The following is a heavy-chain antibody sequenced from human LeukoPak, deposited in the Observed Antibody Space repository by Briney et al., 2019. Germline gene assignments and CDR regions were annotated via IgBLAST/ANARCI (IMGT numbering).Heavy chain of an antibody. D-gene: IGHD1-7*01. V-gene: IGHV3-48*03. CDR2: ISSSGSTI. Sequence: GGSLRLSCAASGFTFSSYEMNWVRQAPGKGLEWVSYISSSGSTIYYADSVKGRFTISRDNAKNSLYLQMNSLRAEDTAVYYCARSESYNWNYDYYYYYMDVWGKGTTVTVSS. CDR1: GFTFSSYE. J-gene: IGHJ6*03. CDR3: ARSESYNWNYDYYYYYMDV.